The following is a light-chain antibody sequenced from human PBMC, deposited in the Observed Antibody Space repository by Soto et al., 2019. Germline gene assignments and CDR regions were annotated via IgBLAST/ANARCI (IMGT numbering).Light chain of an antibody. Sequence: EIVLTQSPGTLSLSPGERATLSCRASQSVSSSYLAWYQQKPGQAPRLLIFGSSYRATGIPDRFSGSGSGTDFTLTISRLAPEDFAVYYCQQYSSSPPEFTFGPGTKVDIK. CDR3: QQYSSSPPEFT. V-gene: IGKV3-20*01. CDR2: GSS. J-gene: IGKJ3*01. CDR1: QSVSSSY.